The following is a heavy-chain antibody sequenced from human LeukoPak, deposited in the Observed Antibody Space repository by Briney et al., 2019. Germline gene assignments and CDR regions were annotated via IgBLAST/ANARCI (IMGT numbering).Heavy chain of an antibody. Sequence: PGGSLRLSCAASGFTFDEYTMHWVRQAPGKGLEWVSGISWKSGTIGYADSVKGRFTISRDNAKNSLYLQMNSLRVEDMALYYCVKARRDGYNPWGIFDYWGQGTLVTVSS. V-gene: IGHV3-9*03. CDR2: ISWKSGTI. J-gene: IGHJ4*02. D-gene: IGHD5-24*01. CDR1: GFTFDEYT. CDR3: VKARRDGYNPWGIFDY.